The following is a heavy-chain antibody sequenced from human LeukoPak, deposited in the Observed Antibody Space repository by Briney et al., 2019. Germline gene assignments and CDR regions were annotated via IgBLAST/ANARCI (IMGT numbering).Heavy chain of an antibody. J-gene: IGHJ4*02. CDR2: ISTSSSYI. CDR3: ARISGMTTSLAGLDS. Sequence: GGCLRLSCADPGFTLSSYSMNWVRQAPGKRLEWVSSISTSSSYIYYADSVKGRFTISRDNAKNSLYLQMNSLSAEDTAVYYCARISGMTTSLAGLDSWGQGTLVTVS. D-gene: IGHD1-1*01. V-gene: IGHV3-21*01. CDR1: GFTLSSYS.